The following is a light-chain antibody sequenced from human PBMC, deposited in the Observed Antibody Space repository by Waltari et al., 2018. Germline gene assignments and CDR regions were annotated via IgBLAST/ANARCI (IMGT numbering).Light chain of an antibody. V-gene: IGLV4-69*01. J-gene: IGLJ3*02. CDR2: VNSDGSH. CDR1: SGHSSNI. Sequence: QLVLTQSPSASASLGASVKLTCTLSSGHSSNIIAWLQQQPEKGPRYLMKVNSDGSHSKGDDIPDRCSGSSSGAERYLPSSSVQSEDEADYYCQTGGHGTWVFGGGTTLTVL. CDR3: QTGGHGTWV.